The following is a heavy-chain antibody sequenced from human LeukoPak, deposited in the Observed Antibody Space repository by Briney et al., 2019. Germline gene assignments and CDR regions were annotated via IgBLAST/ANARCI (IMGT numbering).Heavy chain of an antibody. CDR2: ISSSSSYI. CDR1: GFTFSSYS. V-gene: IGHV3-21*01. J-gene: IGHJ4*02. Sequence: PGGSLRLSCAASGFTFSSYSMNWVRQAPGKGLEWVSFISSSSSYIYYADSVKGRFTISRDNAKNSLYLQMNSLRAEDTAVYYCARESVWGSYRHHKYFDYWGQGTLVAVSS. D-gene: IGHD3-16*02. CDR3: ARESVWGSYRHHKYFDY.